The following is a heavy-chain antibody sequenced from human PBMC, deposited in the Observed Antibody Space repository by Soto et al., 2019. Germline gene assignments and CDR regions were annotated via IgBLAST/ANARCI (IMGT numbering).Heavy chain of an antibody. J-gene: IGHJ6*03. V-gene: IGHV3-33*01. CDR1: GFTISSYG. CDR3: ARVGYDFWSGYYDQYYYYYMDV. Sequence: QMQLVDSGGGVVQHGRSLRLSCAASGFTISSYGMHWVRQAPGKGLEWVAVIWYDGSNKYYADSVKGRFTISRDNSKNTLYLQMNSLRAEDTAVYYCARVGYDFWSGYYDQYYYYYMDVWGKGTTVTVSS. D-gene: IGHD3-3*01. CDR2: IWYDGSNK.